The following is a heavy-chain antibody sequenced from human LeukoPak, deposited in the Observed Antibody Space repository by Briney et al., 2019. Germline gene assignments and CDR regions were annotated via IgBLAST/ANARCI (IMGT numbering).Heavy chain of an antibody. CDR1: GFTFSSYE. V-gene: IGHV3-48*03. CDR2: ISSSGSTI. CDR3: AREWGTRALNWFDP. D-gene: IGHD1-1*01. Sequence: GGSLRLSCAASGFTFSSYEMNWVRQAPGKGLEWVSYISSSGSTIYYADSVKGRFTISRDNAKNSLYLQMNSLRAEDTAVYYCAREWGTRALNWFDPWGQGTLVTVSS. J-gene: IGHJ5*02.